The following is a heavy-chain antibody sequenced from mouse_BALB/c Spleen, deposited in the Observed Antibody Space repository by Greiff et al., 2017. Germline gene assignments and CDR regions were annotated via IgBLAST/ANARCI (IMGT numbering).Heavy chain of an antibody. J-gene: IGHJ2*01. CDR2: INSNGGST. Sequence: DVKLVESGGGLVQPGGSLKLSCAASGFTFSSYGMSWVRQTPDKRLELVATINSNGGSTYYPDSVKGRFTISRDNAKNTLYLQMSSLKSEDTAMYYCARDPSGKTYYFDYWGQGTTLTVSS. CDR3: ARDPSGKTYYFDY. D-gene: IGHD1-3*01. CDR1: GFTFSSYG. V-gene: IGHV5-6-3*01.